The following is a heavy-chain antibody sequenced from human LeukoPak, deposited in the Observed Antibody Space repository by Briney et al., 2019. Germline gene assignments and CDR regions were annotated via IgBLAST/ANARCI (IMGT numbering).Heavy chain of an antibody. CDR3: AGSAGYSSGRFDY. Sequence: SKTLSLTCTVSGGSISSSYWSWIRQPPGKGPEWIGYVYNSGSTNYNPSLKSRVTISVDTSKNKFSLNLSSVTAADTAVYYCAGSAGYSSGRFDYSGQGTLVTVSS. CDR2: VYNSGST. D-gene: IGHD6-19*01. V-gene: IGHV4-59*01. CDR1: GGSISSSY. J-gene: IGHJ4*02.